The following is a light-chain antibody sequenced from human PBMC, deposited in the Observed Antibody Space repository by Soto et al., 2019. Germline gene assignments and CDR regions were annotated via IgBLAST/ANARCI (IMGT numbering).Light chain of an antibody. Sequence: EIVLTQSPVTLSLSPCERATLSCRASQSISSYLAWYQQKPGQAPRLLIYDASNRATGIPARFSGSGSGTDFTLTISSLEPEDFAVYYCQHYNSYSEAFGQGTKVDIK. CDR1: QSISSY. CDR3: QHYNSYSEA. V-gene: IGKV3-11*01. J-gene: IGKJ1*01. CDR2: DAS.